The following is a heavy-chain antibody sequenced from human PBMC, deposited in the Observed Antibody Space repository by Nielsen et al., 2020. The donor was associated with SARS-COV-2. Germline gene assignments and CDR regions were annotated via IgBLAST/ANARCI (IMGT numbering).Heavy chain of an antibody. CDR3: ARDGGGSGSYQSYYYYYMDV. V-gene: IGHV4-31*02. D-gene: IGHD3-10*01. CDR2: IYYSGST. J-gene: IGHJ6*03. Sequence: WIRQPPGKGLEWIGYIYYSGSTYYNPSLKSRVTISVDTSKNQFSLKLSSVTAADTAVYYCARDGGGSGSYQSYYYYYMDVWGKGTTVTV.